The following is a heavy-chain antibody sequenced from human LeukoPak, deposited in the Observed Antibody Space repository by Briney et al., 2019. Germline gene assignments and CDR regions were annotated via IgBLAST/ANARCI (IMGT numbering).Heavy chain of an antibody. CDR3: ARDYDTMVWGVIPRIDY. J-gene: IGHJ4*02. V-gene: IGHV1-46*01. D-gene: IGHD3-10*01. Sequence: ASVKVSCKASGYTFTSYYMHWVRQAPGQGLEWMGIINPSGGSTSYAQKFQGRVTMTRDTSTSTVYMELSSLRSEDTAVYYCARDYDTMVWGVIPRIDYWGQGTLVTVSS. CDR1: GYTFTSYY. CDR2: INPSGGST.